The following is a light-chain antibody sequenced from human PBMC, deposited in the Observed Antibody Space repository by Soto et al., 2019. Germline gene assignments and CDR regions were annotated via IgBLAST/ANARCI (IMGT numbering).Light chain of an antibody. CDR3: QNYNSYSEA. V-gene: IGKV1-5*03. J-gene: IGKJ1*01. Sequence: DIQMTQSPSTLSGSVGDRVTITCRASQTISSWLAWYQHKPGKAPKLLIYKASTLKSGVPSRFSGSGSETEFTLTISSLQPDDFATYYCQNYNSYSEAFGQGTKVELK. CDR1: QTISSW. CDR2: KAS.